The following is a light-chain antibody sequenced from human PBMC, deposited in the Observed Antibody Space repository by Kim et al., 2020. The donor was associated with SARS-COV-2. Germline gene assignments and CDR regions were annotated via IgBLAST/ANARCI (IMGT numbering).Light chain of an antibody. Sequence: EIVLTQSPATLSLSPRERATLSCRASQSVSSYLAWYQQKPGQAPRLLIYDASNRATGIPARFSGSGSGTDFTLTISSLEPEDFAVYYCQQRSNWPSFGGGTKVDIK. CDR2: DAS. CDR3: QQRSNWPS. V-gene: IGKV3-11*01. CDR1: QSVSSY. J-gene: IGKJ4*01.